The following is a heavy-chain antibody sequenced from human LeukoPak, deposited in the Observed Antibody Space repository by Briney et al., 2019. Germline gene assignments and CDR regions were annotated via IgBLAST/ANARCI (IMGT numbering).Heavy chain of an antibody. Sequence: PGGSLRLSCAASGFTFSSYAMSWVRQAPGKGLEWVGFIRNRAYGGTTEYAASVKGRFTISRDDSKSIAYLQMNSLKTEDTAVYYCLRHYSRWGQGTLVTVSS. D-gene: IGHD6-13*01. CDR3: LRHYSR. V-gene: IGHV3-49*04. J-gene: IGHJ4*02. CDR2: IRNRAYGGTT. CDR1: GFTFSSYA.